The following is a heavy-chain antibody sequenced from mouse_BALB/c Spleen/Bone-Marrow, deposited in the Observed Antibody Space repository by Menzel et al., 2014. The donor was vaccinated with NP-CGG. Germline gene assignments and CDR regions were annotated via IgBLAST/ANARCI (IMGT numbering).Heavy chain of an antibody. Sequence: QVQLQQSGTDLVRPGASVKLSCKASGYTFTSYWINWVKQRPGQGLGWIGNIYPSDSYTNYNQKFKDKATLTVDKSSSTAYMHLSSPTSEDSAVYYCTRDDGGFAYWGQGTLVTVSA. V-gene: IGHV1-69*02. D-gene: IGHD1-1*02. CDR1: GYTFTSYW. CDR2: IYPSDSYT. CDR3: TRDDGGFAY. J-gene: IGHJ3*01.